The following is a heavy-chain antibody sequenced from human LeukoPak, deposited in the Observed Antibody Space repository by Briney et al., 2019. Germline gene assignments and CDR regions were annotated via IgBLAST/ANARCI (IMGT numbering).Heavy chain of an antibody. CDR2: INHSGST. J-gene: IGHJ5*02. D-gene: IGHD3-10*01. V-gene: IGHV4-34*01. Sequence: SETLSLTCTVSGGSISSYYWSWIRQPPGKGLEWIGEINHSGSTNYNPSLKSRVTISVDTSKNQFSLKLSSVTAADTAVYYCARGLRIWFGELLPSSWGQGTLVTVSS. CDR3: ARGLRIWFGELLPSS. CDR1: GGSISSYY.